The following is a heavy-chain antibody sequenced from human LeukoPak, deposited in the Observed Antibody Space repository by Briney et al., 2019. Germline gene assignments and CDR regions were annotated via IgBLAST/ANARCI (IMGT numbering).Heavy chain of an antibody. Sequence: PGGSLRLSCAASGFTFSSYAMSWVRQAPGKGLEWVSAISGSGGSTYYADSVKGRFTISRDNSKNTLYLQMNSLRAEDTAVYYCAKAGTTAPAHYYYYYMDVWGKGTTVTVSS. CDR3: AKAGTTAPAHYYYYYMDV. CDR2: ISGSGGST. D-gene: IGHD4-17*01. J-gene: IGHJ6*03. V-gene: IGHV3-23*01. CDR1: GFTFSSYA.